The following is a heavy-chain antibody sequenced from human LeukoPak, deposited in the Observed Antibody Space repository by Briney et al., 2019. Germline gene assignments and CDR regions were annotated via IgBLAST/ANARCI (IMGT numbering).Heavy chain of an antibody. CDR3: ARQPPTTLVIGSYDY. CDR2: IHPGDSDT. D-gene: IGHD4-23*01. Sequence: GESLKISCKGSGYSFTSYWIGWVRQMAGKGLEWMGIIHPGDSDTTYSPSFQGQVTISADKSISTAYLQWSSLKASDTAMYYCARQPPTTLVIGSYDYWGQGTLVSVSS. CDR1: GYSFTSYW. J-gene: IGHJ4*02. V-gene: IGHV5-51*01.